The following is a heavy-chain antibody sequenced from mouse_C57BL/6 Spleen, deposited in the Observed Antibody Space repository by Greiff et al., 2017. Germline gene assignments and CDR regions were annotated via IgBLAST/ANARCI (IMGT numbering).Heavy chain of an antibody. D-gene: IGHD1-1*01. Sequence: VQLQQPGAELVKPGASVKLSCKASGYTFTSYWMQWVKQRPGQGLEWIGEIDPSDSYTNYNQKFKGKATLTVDTSSSPSHMQLSSLASEDSAVSYCARSCGSICYFDVWGTGTTVTVSS. V-gene: IGHV1-50*01. CDR3: ARSCGSICYFDV. CDR1: GYTFTSYW. J-gene: IGHJ1*03. CDR2: IDPSDSYT.